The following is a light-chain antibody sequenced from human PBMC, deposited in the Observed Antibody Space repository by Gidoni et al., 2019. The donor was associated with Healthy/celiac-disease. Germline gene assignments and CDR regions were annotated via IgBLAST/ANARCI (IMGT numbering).Light chain of an antibody. J-gene: IGKJ4*01. V-gene: IGKV4-1*01. CDR1: QSVLSSSNNKNY. CDR2: WAS. CDR3: QSRLT. Sequence: DIVMTQSPDSLAVSLGERATINCKSSQSVLSSSNNKNYLNWYQQTAGQPPKLLFYWASTRESGVPDRFSGGGSGTDFTLTISSLQAEDVAVYYCQSRLTFGGGTKVEIK.